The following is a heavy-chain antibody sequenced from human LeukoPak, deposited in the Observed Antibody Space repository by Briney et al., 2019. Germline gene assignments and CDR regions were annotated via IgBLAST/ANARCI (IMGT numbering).Heavy chain of an antibody. V-gene: IGHV1-3*01. J-gene: IGHJ4*02. CDR2: INAGNGNT. D-gene: IGHD3-3*01. CDR1: GYTFTSYA. CDR3: ARDLWTSGSVDY. Sequence: ASVKVSCKASGYTFTSYAMHWVRQAPGQGLEWMGWINAGNGNTKYSQKFQGRVTITRDTSASTAYMELSSLRSEDTAVYYCARDLWTSGSVDYWGQGTLVTVSS.